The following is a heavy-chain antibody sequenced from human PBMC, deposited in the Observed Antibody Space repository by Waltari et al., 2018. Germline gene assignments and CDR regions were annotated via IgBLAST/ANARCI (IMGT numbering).Heavy chain of an antibody. D-gene: IGHD2-21*01. CDR2: IIPILGGP. CDR1: GGTFSTYG. V-gene: IGHV1-69*11. CDR3: ARVGCGGNICYFEY. J-gene: IGHJ4*02. Sequence: QVQLVQSGAEVKRPGSSVKVSCTASGGTFSTYGTSWLRQAPGQGLEGMGRIIPILGGPNYAQKFQGRVTITADESTKTAYMEMSSLRSDDTAVYYCARVGCGGNICYFEYWGQGTLVTVSS.